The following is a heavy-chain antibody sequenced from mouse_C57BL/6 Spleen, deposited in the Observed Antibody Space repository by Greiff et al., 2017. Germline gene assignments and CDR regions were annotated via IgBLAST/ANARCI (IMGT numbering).Heavy chain of an antibody. CDR1: GYTFTSYG. CDR3: ARGGGEYPFDY. Sequence: VKLQQSGAELARPGASVKLSCKASGYTFTSYGISWVKQRTGQGLEWIGEIYPRSGNTYYNEKFKGKATPTADKSSSTAYMELRSLTSEDSAVYFCARGGGEYPFDYWGQGTTLTVSS. V-gene: IGHV1-81*01. D-gene: IGHD5-1*01. CDR2: IYPRSGNT. J-gene: IGHJ2*01.